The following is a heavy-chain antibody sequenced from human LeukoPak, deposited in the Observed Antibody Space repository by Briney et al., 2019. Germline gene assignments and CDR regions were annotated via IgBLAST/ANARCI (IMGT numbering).Heavy chain of an antibody. D-gene: IGHD3-10*01. CDR2: IYTSGST. CDR3: ARHGVGGSGSYYSFDY. CDR1: GGSISSYY. V-gene: IGHV4-4*09. J-gene: IGHJ4*02. Sequence: SETLSLTCTVSGGSISSYYWSWIRQPPGKGLEWIGYIYTSGSTNHNPSLKSRVTISVDTSKNQFSLKLSSVTAADTAVYYCARHGVGGSGSYYSFDYWGQGTLVTVSS.